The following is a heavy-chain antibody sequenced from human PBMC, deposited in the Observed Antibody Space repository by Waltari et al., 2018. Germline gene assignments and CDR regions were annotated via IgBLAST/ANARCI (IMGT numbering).Heavy chain of an antibody. V-gene: IGHV3-33*01. J-gene: IGHJ6*02. D-gene: IGHD3-10*01. CDR2: IWFDGSNE. CDR1: GFGFSNYG. CDR3: ARDSYGMDV. Sequence: QVQLVESGGGVVQPGRFLRLSCVASGFGFSNYGMHWVRQAPGKGLEWVAVIWFDGSNEYYADSVKGRFTISRDNSKNTLYMQMNSLGAEDTAVYYCARDSYGMDVWGQGTTVTVSS.